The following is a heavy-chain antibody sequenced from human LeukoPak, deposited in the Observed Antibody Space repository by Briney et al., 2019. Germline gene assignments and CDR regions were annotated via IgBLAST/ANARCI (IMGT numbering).Heavy chain of an antibody. J-gene: IGHJ4*02. Sequence: ASVKVSCKASGYTFSSYDFNWVRQATGQRPEWMGWMSPNSGDTGYAQKFQDRVTMTRNTSISTAYMELSSLRSDDTAVYYCARGPPNWGYDYWGPGTLVTVSS. D-gene: IGHD7-27*01. CDR1: GYTFSSYD. CDR3: ARGPPNWGYDY. CDR2: MSPNSGDT. V-gene: IGHV1-8*01.